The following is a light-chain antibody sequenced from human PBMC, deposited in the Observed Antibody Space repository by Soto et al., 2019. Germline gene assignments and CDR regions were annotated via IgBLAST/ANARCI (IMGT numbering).Light chain of an antibody. V-gene: IGKV1-39*01. CDR2: GAS. Sequence: DIQMTQSPSSLSASIGDRITITCRASQSISTYLNWYQQKPGKAPRLLIYGASTLQNGVPSRFSGSGSATDYTLTISSLQPEDFATDYCQQSFITPPLTFGGGTQVEMK. CDR3: QQSFITPPLT. J-gene: IGKJ4*01. CDR1: QSISTY.